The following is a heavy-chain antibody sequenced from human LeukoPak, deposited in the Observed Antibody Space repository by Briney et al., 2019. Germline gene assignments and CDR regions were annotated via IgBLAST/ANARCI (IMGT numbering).Heavy chain of an antibody. J-gene: IGHJ6*02. Sequence: PGGSLRLSCAASGFTFSSYAMSWVRQAPGKGLEWVSAISGSGGSTYYADSVKGRFTISRDNSKNTLYLQMNSLRAEDTALYYCAKAITRGSGSYYNAHYYYGMDVWGQGTTVTVSS. CDR1: GFTFSSYA. CDR3: AKAITRGSGSYYNAHYYYGMDV. V-gene: IGHV3-23*01. CDR2: ISGSGGST. D-gene: IGHD3-10*01.